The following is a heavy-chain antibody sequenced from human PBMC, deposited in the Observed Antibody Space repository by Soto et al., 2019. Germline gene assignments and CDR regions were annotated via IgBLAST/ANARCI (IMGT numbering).Heavy chain of an antibody. CDR2: IYFSGST. J-gene: IGHJ4*02. D-gene: IGHD3-10*01. CDR1: GGSISSGDYY. CDR3: ARVGGFGATTIDY. Sequence: SETLSLTCTVSGGSISSGDYYWSWIRQPPGKGLEWIGYIYFSGSTYYNPSLKSRVTISVDTSKNQFFLKLSFVTSADTAVYYCARVGGFGATTIDYWGQGTLVTSPQ. V-gene: IGHV4-30-4*01.